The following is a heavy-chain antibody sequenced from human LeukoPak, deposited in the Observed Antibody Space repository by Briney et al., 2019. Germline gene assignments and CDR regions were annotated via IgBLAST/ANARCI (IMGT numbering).Heavy chain of an antibody. CDR2: ISYDGSNK. J-gene: IGHJ3*02. D-gene: IGHD3-9*01. V-gene: IGHV3-30-3*01. Sequence: GGSLRLSCAASGFTFSSYAMHWVRQAPGKGLEWVAVISYDGSNKYYADSVKGRFTISRDNSKNTLYLQMNSLRAEDTAVYYCARVPTYYDILTGYRREPDAFDIWGQGTMVTVSS. CDR1: GFTFSSYA. CDR3: ARVPTYYDILTGYRREPDAFDI.